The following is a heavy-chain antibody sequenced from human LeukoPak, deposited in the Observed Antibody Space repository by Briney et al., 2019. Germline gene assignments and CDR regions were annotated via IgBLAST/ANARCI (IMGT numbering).Heavy chain of an antibody. D-gene: IGHD3-22*01. J-gene: IGHJ3*02. CDR1: GGSISSSNYY. V-gene: IGHV4-39*07. CDR3: ARSYDSSGYYFPGDAFDI. CDR2: IYHSGST. Sequence: SETLSLTCTVSGGSISSSNYYWGWIRQSPGKGLEWIGSIYHSGSTYYNPSLKSRVTISVDTSKNQFSLKLSSVTAADTAVYYCARSYDSSGYYFPGDAFDIWGQGTMVTVSS.